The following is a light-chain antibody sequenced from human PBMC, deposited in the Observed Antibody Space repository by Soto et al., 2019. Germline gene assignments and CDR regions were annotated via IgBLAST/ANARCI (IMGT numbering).Light chain of an antibody. CDR1: QTIDNY. V-gene: IGKV3-11*01. CDR3: QQRKNWPLT. Sequence: EIVLTQSPATLSLSPGERATLSCRASQTIDNYLHWYQQKPGQAPRLLIYDAFYRAAGVPARFSGVGSGTDFTLTISSLEPEDFAFYYCQQRKNWPLTFGGGNRVEI. J-gene: IGKJ4*01. CDR2: DAF.